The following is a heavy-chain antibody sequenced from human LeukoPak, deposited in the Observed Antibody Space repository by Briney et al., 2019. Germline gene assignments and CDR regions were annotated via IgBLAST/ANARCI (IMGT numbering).Heavy chain of an antibody. CDR1: GFTFSNSA. Sequence: GGSLRLSCAASGFTFSNSAMTWVRQAPGKGLEWVSGIGGSAGNTYYADSVKGRFTISRDNSKDTLYLQMNSLRAEDTAVYYCAKSTGTTRAAAFDIWGQGTMVTVSS. CDR3: AKSTGTTRAAAFDI. V-gene: IGHV3-23*01. CDR2: IGGSAGNT. D-gene: IGHD1-1*01. J-gene: IGHJ3*02.